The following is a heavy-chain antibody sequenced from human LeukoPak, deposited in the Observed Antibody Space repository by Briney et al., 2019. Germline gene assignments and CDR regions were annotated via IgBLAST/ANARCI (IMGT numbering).Heavy chain of an antibody. CDR1: GGSISSSSYY. V-gene: IGHV4-39*07. D-gene: IGHD5-18*01. CDR3: ARVGYSYGPPDY. CDR2: IYYSGST. J-gene: IGHJ4*02. Sequence: SETLSLTCTVSGGSISSSSYYWGWIRQPPGKGLEWIGSIYYSGSTYYNPSLKSRVTMSVDSSKNQFSLQLSSVAAADTAVYYCARVGYSYGPPDYWAREPWSPSPQ.